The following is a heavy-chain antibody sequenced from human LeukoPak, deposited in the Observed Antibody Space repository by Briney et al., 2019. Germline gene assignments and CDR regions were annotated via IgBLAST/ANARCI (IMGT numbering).Heavy chain of an antibody. CDR1: GFPFSSFW. J-gene: IGHJ2*01. V-gene: IGHV3-7*01. Sequence: GGSLRLSCATSGFPFSSFWMSWVRQGPGKGPEWVANIKQDGGEKYYVDSVKGRFTISRDNANNSLFLQMDSLRAEDTAVYYCVTWGNTSSWFRYFDLWGRGTLVTVSS. D-gene: IGHD6-13*01. CDR2: IKQDGGEK. CDR3: VTWGNTSSWFRYFDL.